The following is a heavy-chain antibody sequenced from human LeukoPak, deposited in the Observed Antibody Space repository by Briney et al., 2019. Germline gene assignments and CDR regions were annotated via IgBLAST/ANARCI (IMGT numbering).Heavy chain of an antibody. D-gene: IGHD6-13*01. Sequence: SETLSLTCTVSGGSIRSYYWSWIRQPPGKGLEWIGYIYYSGSTNYNPSLKSRVTISVDTSKNQFSLKLSSVTAADTAVYYCASQYSSSWSYMDVWGKGTTVTVSS. CDR1: GGSIRSYY. CDR3: ASQYSSSWSYMDV. V-gene: IGHV4-59*01. J-gene: IGHJ6*03. CDR2: IYYSGST.